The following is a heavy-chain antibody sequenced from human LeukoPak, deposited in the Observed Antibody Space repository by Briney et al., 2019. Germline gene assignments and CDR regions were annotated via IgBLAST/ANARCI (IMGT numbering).Heavy chain of an antibody. J-gene: IGHJ4*02. CDR1: GGTFSSYA. D-gene: IGHD1-26*01. CDR2: INPSGGST. CDR3: ARGSGSSVDDY. V-gene: IGHV1-46*01. Sequence: ASVKVSCKASGGTFSSYAISWVRQAPGQGLEWMGIINPSGGSTNYAQKFQGRVTMTRDMSTSTVYMELSSLRSEDTAVYYCARGSGSSVDDYWGQGTLVTVSS.